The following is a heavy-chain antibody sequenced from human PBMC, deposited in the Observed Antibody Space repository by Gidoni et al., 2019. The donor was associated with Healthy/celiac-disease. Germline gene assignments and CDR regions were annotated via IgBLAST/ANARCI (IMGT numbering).Heavy chain of an antibody. CDR2: IRGRGGST. V-gene: IGHV3-23*01. J-gene: IGHJ5*02. D-gene: IGHD1-26*01. CDR1: GVTFSSYA. CDR3: ANWCSWAGSSNWFDP. Sequence: EVQLLESGGGLVQPGRSRRLSCAASGVTFSSYAMSWVRQAPGKGLEWVSAIRGRGGSTDYEDSVKRRFTISIDNSKHTLYLQMNRLRAEDTAVYYCANWCSWAGSSNWFDPWGQGTLVTVSS.